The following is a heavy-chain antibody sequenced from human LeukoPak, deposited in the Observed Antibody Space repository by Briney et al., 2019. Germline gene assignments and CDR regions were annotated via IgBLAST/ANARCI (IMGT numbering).Heavy chain of an antibody. CDR3: ATGIVVAGTGYYFDY. V-gene: IGHV1-24*01. J-gene: IGHJ4*02. CDR1: GYTFTSYG. D-gene: IGHD6-19*01. CDR2: FHPEDGET. Sequence: ASVKVSCKASGYTFTSYGISWVRQTPGKGLEWMGGFHPEDGETIYAQKFQSRVTMTEDTSTDTAYMELSSLRSEDSAVYYCATGIVVAGTGYYFDYWGQGTMVTVSS.